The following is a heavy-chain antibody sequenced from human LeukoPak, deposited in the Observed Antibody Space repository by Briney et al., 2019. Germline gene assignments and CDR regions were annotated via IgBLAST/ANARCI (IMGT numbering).Heavy chain of an antibody. CDR3: ARDFGAGYFDY. V-gene: IGHV3-48*04. CDR1: GFTFRSYN. Sequence: GGSLRLSCAASGFTFRSYNMNWVRQAPGKGLEWVSYITGGSTTIYYADSVKGRFTISRDNAKNSLYLQMNSLRAEDTAVYYCARDFGAGYFDYWGQGTLVTVSS. J-gene: IGHJ4*02. D-gene: IGHD3-10*01. CDR2: ITGGSTTI.